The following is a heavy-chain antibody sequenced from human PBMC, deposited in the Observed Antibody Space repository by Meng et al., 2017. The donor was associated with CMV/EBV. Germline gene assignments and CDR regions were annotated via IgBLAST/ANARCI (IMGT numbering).Heavy chain of an antibody. D-gene: IGHD4-11*01. J-gene: IGHJ4*02. V-gene: IGHV3-30-3*01. CDR2: ISYDGSNK. Sequence: LSLTCAASGFTFSSYAMHWVRQAPGKGLEWVAVISYDGSNKYYVDSVKGRFTISRDNSKNTLYLQMNSLRAEDTAVYYCARFQGWGTKNSYSNYTTSDYWGQGTLVTVSS. CDR3: ARFQGWGTKNSYSNYTTSDY. CDR1: GFTFSSYA.